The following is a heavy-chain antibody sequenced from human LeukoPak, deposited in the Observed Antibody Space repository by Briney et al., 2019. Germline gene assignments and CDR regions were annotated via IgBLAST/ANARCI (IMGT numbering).Heavy chain of an antibody. J-gene: IGHJ4*02. Sequence: GGSLRLSCAASGFTFSSYAMSWVRQAPGKGLEWVSAISGSGGSTYYADSVKGRFTISRDNSKNTLYLQMNSLPAEDTAVYYCAKVYDSSGYLFDYWGQGTLVTVSS. CDR1: GFTFSSYA. V-gene: IGHV3-23*01. CDR2: ISGSGGST. CDR3: AKVYDSSGYLFDY. D-gene: IGHD3-22*01.